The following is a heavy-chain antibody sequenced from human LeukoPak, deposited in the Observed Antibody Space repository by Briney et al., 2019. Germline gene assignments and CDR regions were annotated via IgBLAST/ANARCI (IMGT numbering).Heavy chain of an antibody. V-gene: IGHV3-23*01. J-gene: IGHJ4*02. CDR1: GFTFSSYA. D-gene: IGHD2-21*01. Sequence: GGSLRLSCAASGFTFSSYAMSWVRQAPGKGLEWVSAISGSGGSTYYADSVKGRFTISGDNSKNTLYLQMNSLRAEDTAVYYCAKSVMQSVGYFDYWGQGTLVTVSS. CDR3: AKSVMQSVGYFDY. CDR2: ISGSGGST.